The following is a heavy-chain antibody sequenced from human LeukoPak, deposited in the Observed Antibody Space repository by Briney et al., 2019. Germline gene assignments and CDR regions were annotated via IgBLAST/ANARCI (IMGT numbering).Heavy chain of an antibody. J-gene: IGHJ4*02. CDR2: IYHSGST. CDR1: GYSISSGYH. D-gene: IGHD5-18*01. CDR3: ARGPYSSGYWDY. V-gene: IGHV4-38-2*01. Sequence: PSETLSLTCAVSGYSISSGYHWGWSRQPPGKGLEWIGSIYHSGSTYYNPSLESRVTISVDTSKNQFSLKLSSVTAADTAVYYCARGPYSSGYWDYLGQGRLVTVCS.